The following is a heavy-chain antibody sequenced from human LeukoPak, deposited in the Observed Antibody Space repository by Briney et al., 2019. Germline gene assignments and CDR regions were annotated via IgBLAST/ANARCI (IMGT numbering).Heavy chain of an antibody. V-gene: IGHV4-34*01. D-gene: IGHD4-17*01. Sequence: PSETLSLTCAVYGGSFSGYYWSWIRQPPGKGLEWIGEINHSGSTNYNPSLKSRVTISVDTSKNQFSLKLSSVTAADTAVYYCARGQGTVTTHWGQGTLVTVSP. J-gene: IGHJ4*02. CDR1: GGSFSGYY. CDR2: INHSGST. CDR3: ARGQGTVTTH.